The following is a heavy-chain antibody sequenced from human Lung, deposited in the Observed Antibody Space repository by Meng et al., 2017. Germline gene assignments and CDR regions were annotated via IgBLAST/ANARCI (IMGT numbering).Heavy chain of an antibody. J-gene: IGHJ4*02. Sequence: VRVLESGGGWVQPGGSLRLSCAVSGFTFSNSAMSWVRQAPGKGLEWVSGISIIGHNTYYADSVKGRFTISRDNSRNTLYLQMNSLRAEDTAIYYCAKEEVPNDYWGQGTLVTVSS. CDR1: GFTFSNSA. V-gene: IGHV3-23*01. CDR2: ISIIGHNT. CDR3: AKEEVPNDY. D-gene: IGHD1-1*01.